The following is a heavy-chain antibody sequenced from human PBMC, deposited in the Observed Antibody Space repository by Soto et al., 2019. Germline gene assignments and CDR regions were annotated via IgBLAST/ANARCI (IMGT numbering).Heavy chain of an antibody. J-gene: IGHJ4*02. CDR1: GYTFTGYY. V-gene: IGHV1-2*04. Sequence: AFVKVSCKASGYTFTGYYMHWVRQAPGQGLEWMGWINPNSGGTNYAQKFQGWVTMTRDTSISTAYMELSRLRSDDTAVYYCARGPRFGTTSPFDYWGQGTLVTVSS. CDR2: INPNSGGT. D-gene: IGHD1-1*01. CDR3: ARGPRFGTTSPFDY.